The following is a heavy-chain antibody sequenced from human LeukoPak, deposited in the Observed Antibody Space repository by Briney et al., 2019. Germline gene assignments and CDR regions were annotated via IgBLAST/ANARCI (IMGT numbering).Heavy chain of an antibody. V-gene: IGHV4-59*12. J-gene: IGHJ4*02. Sequence: SETLSLTCTVSGGPISSYYWSWIRQSPGKGLEWIGYIYSSGSTNYDPSLESRVTISVDTSKNQFSLNLTSVTAADTAVYYCSRENGAFSPFGYWGQGTLVTVLS. CDR1: GGPISSYY. D-gene: IGHD2-8*01. CDR3: SRENGAFSPFGY. CDR2: IYSSGST.